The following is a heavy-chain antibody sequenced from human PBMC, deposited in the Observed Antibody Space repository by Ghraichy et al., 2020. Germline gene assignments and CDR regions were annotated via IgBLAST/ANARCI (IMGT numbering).Heavy chain of an antibody. Sequence: SVKVSCKASGATFNTYISWVRQAPGQGLEWLGGIIPVSDEADYAQKFQGRVAITADKSTTTAYMELSSLRHEDTAVYYCAKSHYSTSFRSEFDNWGQGTQVTVSS. V-gene: IGHV1-69*06. D-gene: IGHD6-6*01. CDR1: GATFNTY. J-gene: IGHJ4*02. CDR3: AKSHYSTSFRSEFDN. CDR2: IIPVSDEA.